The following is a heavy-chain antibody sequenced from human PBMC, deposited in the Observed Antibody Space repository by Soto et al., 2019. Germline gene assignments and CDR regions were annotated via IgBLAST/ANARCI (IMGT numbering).Heavy chain of an antibody. CDR2: IIPIFGTA. CDR3: ARKGVARDRRFFDP. V-gene: IGHV1-69*06. Sequence: SVKNCCKASGGTFSSYAISWVRQAPGLGLEWMGGIIPIFGTANYAQKFQGRVTITADKSTSTAYMELSSLRSEDTAVYYCARKGVARDRRFFDPWGQGTLVTVSS. CDR1: GGTFSSYA. D-gene: IGHD2-21*01. J-gene: IGHJ5*02.